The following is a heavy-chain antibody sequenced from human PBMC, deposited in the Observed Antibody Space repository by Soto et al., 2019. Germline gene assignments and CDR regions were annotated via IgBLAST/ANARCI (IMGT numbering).Heavy chain of an antibody. V-gene: IGHV3-30*18. CDR1: GFTFSSYG. J-gene: IGHJ4*02. CDR3: AKEWGDYGHYDY. D-gene: IGHD4-17*01. CDR2: ISYDGSNK. Sequence: GGSLRLSCAASGFTFSSYGMHWVRQAPGKGLEWVAVISYDGSNKYYADSVKGRFTISRDNSKNTLYLQMNSLRAEDTAVYYCAKEWGDYGHYDYWGQGTLVTVSS.